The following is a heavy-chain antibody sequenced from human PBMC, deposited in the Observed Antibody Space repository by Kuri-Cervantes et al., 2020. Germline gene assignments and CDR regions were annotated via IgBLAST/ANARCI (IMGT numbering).Heavy chain of an antibody. CDR1: GGSISVYY. J-gene: IGHJ5*02. CDR2: IYNGGST. V-gene: IGHV4-59*12. D-gene: IGHD3-3*01. Sequence: GSLRLSCTVSGGSISVYYWSWIRQPPGRGPEWIGYIYNGGSTNYNPSLKGRVTISVDTSKNQFSLKLTSVTAADTAVYYCARGRSGYYPHKYNWFDPWGQGTLVTVSS. CDR3: ARGRSGYYPHKYNWFDP.